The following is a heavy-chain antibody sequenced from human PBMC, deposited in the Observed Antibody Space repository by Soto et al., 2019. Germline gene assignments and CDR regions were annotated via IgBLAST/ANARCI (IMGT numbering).Heavy chain of an antibody. J-gene: IGHJ5*02. CDR1: GFTFSSYA. Sequence: QVQLVESGGGVVQPGRSLRLSCAASGFTFSSYAMHWVRQAPGKGLEWVAVISYDGSNKYYADSVKGRFTISRDNSKNPLYLQMNSLRAEDTAVYYCARDTGGLDWFDPWGQGTMVTFSS. CDR2: ISYDGSNK. V-gene: IGHV3-30-3*01. CDR3: ARDTGGLDWFDP. D-gene: IGHD2-8*02.